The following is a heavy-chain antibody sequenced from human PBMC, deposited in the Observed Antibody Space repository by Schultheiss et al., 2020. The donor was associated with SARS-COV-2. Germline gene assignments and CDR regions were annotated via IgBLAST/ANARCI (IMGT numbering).Heavy chain of an antibody. J-gene: IGHJ1*01. Sequence: GGSLRLSCAASGFTFSNAWMNWVRQAPGKGLEWVSAISGSGGSTYYADSVKGRFTISRDNSKNTLYLQMSSLRAEDTAVYYCVKDRSYYFDSSGYFQHWGQGTLVTVSS. CDR1: GFTFSNAW. CDR3: VKDRSYYFDSSGYFQH. CDR2: ISGSGGST. V-gene: IGHV3-64D*06. D-gene: IGHD3-22*01.